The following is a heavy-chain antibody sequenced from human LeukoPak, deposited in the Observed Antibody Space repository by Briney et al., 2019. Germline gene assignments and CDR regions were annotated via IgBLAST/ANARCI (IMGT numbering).Heavy chain of an antibody. J-gene: IGHJ4*02. CDR1: GGTFSSYA. CDR2: IIPIFGTA. V-gene: IGHV1-69*13. Sequence: ASMKVSCKASGGTFSSYAISWVRQAPGQGLEWMGGIIPIFGTANYAQKFQGRVTITADESTSTAYMELSSLRSEDTAVYYCARELGYSYGIYYFDYWGQGTLVTVSS. CDR3: ARELGYSYGIYYFDY. D-gene: IGHD5-18*01.